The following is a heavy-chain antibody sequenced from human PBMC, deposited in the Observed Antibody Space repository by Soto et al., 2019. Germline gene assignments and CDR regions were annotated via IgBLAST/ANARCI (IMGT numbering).Heavy chain of an antibody. D-gene: IGHD3-16*01. CDR2: TSYDGSNK. V-gene: IGHV3-30*19. J-gene: IGHJ1*01. Sequence: QVQLVESGGGVVQPGTSLRVSCVGSGFTFRSYVIHWVRQAPGKGLEWVALTSYDGSNKYYGDSVRGRFTISRDNSRNTVDLLMDSLRPEDTALYYCARWGTTGGLDVWGQGTLVSVSS. CDR3: ARWGTTGGLDV. CDR1: GFTFRSYV.